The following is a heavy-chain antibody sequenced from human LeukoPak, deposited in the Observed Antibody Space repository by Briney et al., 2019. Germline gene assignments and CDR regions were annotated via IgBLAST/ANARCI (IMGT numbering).Heavy chain of an antibody. CDR1: GFTVSSNY. CDR2: IYSGGST. D-gene: IGHD6-13*01. Sequence: PGGSLRLSRAASGFTVSSNYMSWVRQAPGKGLEWVSVIYSGGSTYYADSVKGRFTISRDNSKNTLYLQMNSLRAEDTAVYYCATQQQLGAFDIWGQGTMVTVSS. V-gene: IGHV3-53*01. J-gene: IGHJ3*02. CDR3: ATQQQLGAFDI.